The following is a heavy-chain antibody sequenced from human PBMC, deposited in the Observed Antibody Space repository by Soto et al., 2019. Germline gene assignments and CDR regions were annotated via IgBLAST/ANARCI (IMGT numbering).Heavy chain of an antibody. V-gene: IGHV3-23*01. CDR2: ISGSSSST. CDR3: ARRSPSWAFDI. CDR1: GLTFINYA. D-gene: IGHD2-15*01. Sequence: EVQLLESGGGLVQPGGYLRVSCAASGLTFINYAMNWVRQAPGKGLEWVSVISGSSSSTYYADSVKGRFSISRDHSKNTLYLQMSSLRADDTAVYYCARRSPSWAFDIWGQGTMVTVSS. J-gene: IGHJ3*02.